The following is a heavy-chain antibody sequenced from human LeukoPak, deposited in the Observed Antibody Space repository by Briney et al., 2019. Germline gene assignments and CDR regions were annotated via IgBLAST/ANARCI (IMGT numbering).Heavy chain of an antibody. D-gene: IGHD2-15*01. V-gene: IGHV4-39*07. Sequence: SETLSLTCTVSGGSISSSSYYWSWIRQPPGKGLEWIGEINHSGSTNYNPSLKSRVTISVDTSKNQFSLKLSSVTAADTAVYYCASYLGYCSGGSCGLVDYWGQGTLVTVSS. J-gene: IGHJ4*02. CDR3: ASYLGYCSGGSCGLVDY. CDR1: GGSISSSSYY. CDR2: INHSGST.